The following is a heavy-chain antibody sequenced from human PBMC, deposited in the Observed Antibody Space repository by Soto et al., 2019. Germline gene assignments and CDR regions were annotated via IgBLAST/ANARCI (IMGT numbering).Heavy chain of an antibody. Sequence: SETLSLTCAVSVDSLSSGGYSCNWIRQPPGKALEWIGYIYDNGNTYYNPSLKSRVTISVARSKKQFSLNLTSVTAADTAVYFCARLGGWFQPWGQGTLGTVSS. CDR2: IYDNGNT. J-gene: IGHJ5*02. D-gene: IGHD3-16*01. V-gene: IGHV4-30-2*01. CDR1: VDSLSSGGYS. CDR3: ARLGGWFQP.